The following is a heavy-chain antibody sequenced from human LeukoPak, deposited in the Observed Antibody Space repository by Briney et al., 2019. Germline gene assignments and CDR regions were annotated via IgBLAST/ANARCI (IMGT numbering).Heavy chain of an antibody. Sequence: PSETLSLTCTVSGAATSDYYWSWVRQSPGKGLEWIGYIFHKGITNYNPSLKSRVTMSVDTSKNQFSLNLSSVTAADTAVYYCARGTYYDSAPRAFDVWGQGTMVSVSS. CDR3: ARGTYYDSAPRAFDV. CDR2: IFHKGIT. J-gene: IGHJ3*01. CDR1: GAATSDYY. D-gene: IGHD3-3*01. V-gene: IGHV4-59*08.